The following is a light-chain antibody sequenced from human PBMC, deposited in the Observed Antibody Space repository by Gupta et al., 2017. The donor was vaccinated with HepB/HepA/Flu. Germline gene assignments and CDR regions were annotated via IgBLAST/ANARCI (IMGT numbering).Light chain of an antibody. CDR3: QQNYRTPKT. J-gene: IGKJ1*01. Sequence: DIQMTPSPSSLSASVGDRVTITCRASQSISSSLNWYQQRPGKAPKLLIYDATTLQSGVPSRFSGSGSGTDFSLSIVSLQPEDFVTYYCQQNYRTPKTFGQGTRVEVK. CDR1: QSISSS. V-gene: IGKV1-39*01. CDR2: DAT.